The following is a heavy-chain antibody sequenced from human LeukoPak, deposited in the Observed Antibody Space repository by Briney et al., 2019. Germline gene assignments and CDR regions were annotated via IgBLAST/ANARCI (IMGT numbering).Heavy chain of an antibody. V-gene: IGHV4-4*07. CDR3: ARDGTYNNYDY. CDR2: IYSSGST. Sequence: SETLSLTCTVSGGSINNYFWSWIRQPAGEGLEWIGRIYSSGSTTYNPSLKSRVTLSVDTSKNQFSLKLTSVTAADTAVYYCARDGTYNNYDYWGQGTLVTVS. D-gene: IGHD1-14*01. CDR1: GGSINNYF. J-gene: IGHJ4*02.